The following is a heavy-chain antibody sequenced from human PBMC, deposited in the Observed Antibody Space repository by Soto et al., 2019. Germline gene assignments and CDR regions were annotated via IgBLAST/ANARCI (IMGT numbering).Heavy chain of an antibody. V-gene: IGHV1-69*02. D-gene: IGHD6-19*01. Sequence: QVQLVQSGAEVKKPGSSVKVSCKASGGTFSSYTFSWVRQAPGQGLEWMGRIVPILGIGNYAQKFQGSVTIAADKSTSTAYMELSSLRSEDTSLYYCAREIAVAGKTSDVFDIWGQGTMVTVSS. CDR2: IVPILGIG. CDR3: AREIAVAGKTSDVFDI. CDR1: GGTFSSYT. J-gene: IGHJ3*02.